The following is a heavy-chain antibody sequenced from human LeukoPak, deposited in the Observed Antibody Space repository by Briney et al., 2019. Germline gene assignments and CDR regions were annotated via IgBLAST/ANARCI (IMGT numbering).Heavy chain of an antibody. CDR2: DYRRGAT. V-gene: IGHV4-38-2*02. CDR1: SLTNGYH. D-gene: IGHD3-22*01. Sequence: SETLSLTCTASSLTNGYHWGWIRPSPGEGLEWIGGDYRRGATYYSPSLTTRVDISIDTSKIQFSLKLSSVTAADTAVYYCARDKSLFYVDSSGYFQARDFDYWGQGILVTVSS. J-gene: IGHJ4*02. CDR3: ARDKSLFYVDSSGYFQARDFDY.